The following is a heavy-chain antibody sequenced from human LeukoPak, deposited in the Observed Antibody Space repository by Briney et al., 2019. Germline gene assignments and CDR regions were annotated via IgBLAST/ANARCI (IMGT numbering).Heavy chain of an antibody. D-gene: IGHD3-22*01. J-gene: IGHJ4*02. Sequence: GGSLRLSCAASGFIFSSYEMNWVRQAPGKGLEWVSYISGSGSTIYYADSVKGRFTISRDNAKNSLYLQMNSLRAEDTAVYYCARRPYYYDSLDYWDLDYWGQGTLVTVSS. CDR1: GFIFSSYE. V-gene: IGHV3-48*03. CDR2: ISGSGSTI. CDR3: ARRPYYYDSLDYWDLDY.